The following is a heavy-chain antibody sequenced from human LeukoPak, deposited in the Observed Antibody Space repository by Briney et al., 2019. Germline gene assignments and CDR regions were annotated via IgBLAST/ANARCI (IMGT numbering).Heavy chain of an antibody. CDR1: GYTFSSYD. CDR2: MNPNSGNT. Sequence: ASVKVSCKTSGYTFSSYDINWVRQATGQGLEWMGWMNPNSGNTGYAQNFQGRVTMTRNPSISTAYMELSSLRSEDTAVYYCAREPFDGEGATIFDFWGQGTLVTVSS. V-gene: IGHV1-8*01. CDR3: AREPFDGEGATIFDF. J-gene: IGHJ4*02. D-gene: IGHD1-26*01.